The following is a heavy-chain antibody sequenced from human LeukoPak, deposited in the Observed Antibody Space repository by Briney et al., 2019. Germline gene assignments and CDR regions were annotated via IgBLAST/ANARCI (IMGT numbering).Heavy chain of an antibody. CDR3: AREYCSSTSCYGFFDY. J-gene: IGHJ4*02. CDR2: IYYSGST. Sequence: PSETLSLTCTVSGGSISSYYWSWIRQPPGKGLEWIGYIYYSGSTNYNPSLKSRVTMSVDTSKNQFSLKLSSVTAADTAVYYCAREYCSSTSCYGFFDYWGQGTLVTVSS. D-gene: IGHD2-2*01. CDR1: GGSISSYY. V-gene: IGHV4-59*12.